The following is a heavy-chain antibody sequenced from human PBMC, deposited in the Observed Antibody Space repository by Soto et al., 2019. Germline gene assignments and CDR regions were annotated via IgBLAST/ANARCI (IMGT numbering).Heavy chain of an antibody. Sequence: PGGSLRLSCAASGFTISSNYMSWVRQAPGKGLEWVSVIYSGGKTYYADSVRGRFTISRDNSKNTLYLQMNSLRAEDTALYYCAKNGYYYVSGSYYLYFEYWGQGTLVTVSS. D-gene: IGHD3-10*01. J-gene: IGHJ4*02. CDR2: IYSGGKT. CDR3: AKNGYYYVSGSYYLYFEY. CDR1: GFTISSNY. V-gene: IGHV3-53*01.